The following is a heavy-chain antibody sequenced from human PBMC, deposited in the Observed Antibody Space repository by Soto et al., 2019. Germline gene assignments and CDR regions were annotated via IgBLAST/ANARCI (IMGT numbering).Heavy chain of an antibody. CDR1: GFTFSSYG. V-gene: IGHV3-30*03. D-gene: IGHD6-19*01. CDR3: LSSGWFNVG. Sequence: GESLKISCAASGFTFSSYGMHWVRQAPGKGLEWVAVISYDGSNKYYADSVKGRFTISRDNSKNTLYLQMNSLRAEDTAVYYCLSSGWFNVGWGQGTLVTVSS. CDR2: ISYDGSNK. J-gene: IGHJ4*02.